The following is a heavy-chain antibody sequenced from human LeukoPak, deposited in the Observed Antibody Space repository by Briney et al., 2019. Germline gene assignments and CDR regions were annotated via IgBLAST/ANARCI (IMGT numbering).Heavy chain of an antibody. CDR3: ARADSTWANDY. D-gene: IGHD1-26*01. CDR2: ISSDGSIT. CDR1: GFTFSSSW. J-gene: IGHJ4*02. Sequence: GGSLRLSCVASGFTFSSSWMYWVRQAPGEGLVWASHISSDGSITSYADSVKGRFIISRDDAKNTLYLQMNSLRVEDTAVYYCARADSTWANDYWGQGTLVTVSS. V-gene: IGHV3-74*01.